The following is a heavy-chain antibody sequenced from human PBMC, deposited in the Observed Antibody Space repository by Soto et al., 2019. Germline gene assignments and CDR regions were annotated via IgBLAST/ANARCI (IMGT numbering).Heavy chain of an antibody. J-gene: IGHJ4*02. D-gene: IGHD3-9*01. Sequence: GGSLRLSCAASGFTFSASAIHWVRQASGKGLEWVGRIRTKANNYATQYGAAVKGRFTISRDDSKNTAYLQMNSLKTEDTAVYYCVRHVSLTGIYSGDYWGQGTLVTVSS. CDR2: IRTKANNYAT. CDR3: VRHVSLTGIYSGDY. V-gene: IGHV3-73*01. CDR1: GFTFSASA.